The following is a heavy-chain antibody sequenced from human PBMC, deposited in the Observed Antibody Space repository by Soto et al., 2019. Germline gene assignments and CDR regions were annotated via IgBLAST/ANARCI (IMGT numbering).Heavy chain of an antibody. J-gene: IGHJ6*02. CDR1: GFTFSSYA. D-gene: IGHD2-2*01. CDR2: ISGSGGST. CDR3: AKSVVVPAAFYYYYGMDV. V-gene: IGHV3-23*01. Sequence: GGSLRLSCAASGFTFSSYAMSWVRQAPGKGLEWVSAISGSGGSTYYADSVKGRFTISRDNSKNTLYLQMNSLRAEDTAVYYCAKSVVVPAAFYYYYGMDVWGQGTTVTVSS.